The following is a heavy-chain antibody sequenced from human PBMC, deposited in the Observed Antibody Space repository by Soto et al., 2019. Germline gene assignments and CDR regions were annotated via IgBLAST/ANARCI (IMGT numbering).Heavy chain of an antibody. J-gene: IGHJ3*01. CDR2: LYDVDDS. CDR1: GLTISGKKY. V-gene: IGHV3-53*01. Sequence: DVQLVESGGGLIQPGESLRLSCAAFGLTISGKKYVAWVRQAPGKGLEWVSALYDVDDSFYADSVKGRFTTSSDSSKTNVYLQMNDLRPDDTAVYYCATWHEREHAYDVWGQGTTVTVSS. CDR3: ATWHEREHAYDV. D-gene: IGHD1-1*01.